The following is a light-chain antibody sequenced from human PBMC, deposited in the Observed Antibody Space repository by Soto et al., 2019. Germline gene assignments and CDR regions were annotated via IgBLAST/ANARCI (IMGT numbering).Light chain of an antibody. CDR1: GSNVGNHY. CDR2: DDN. Sequence: QSVLTQPPSVSAAPGQKVTISCAGSGSNVGNHYVSWYQQLPGTAPKLLIYDDNKRPSGIPDRFSSSKSATSATLGITGLHTGEEADYYCGDWWGDVSPVVFGPGTKLTAL. V-gene: IGLV1-51*01. J-gene: IGLJ1*01. CDR3: GDWWGDVSPVV.